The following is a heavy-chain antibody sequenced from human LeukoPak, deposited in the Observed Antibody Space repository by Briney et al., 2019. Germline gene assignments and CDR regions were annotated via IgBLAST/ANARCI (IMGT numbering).Heavy chain of an antibody. Sequence: PSETLSLTCAAYGGSFSGYYWSWIRQPPGKGLEWIGEINHSGSTNYNPSLKSRVTISVDTSKNQFSLKLSSVTAADTAVYYCARLPYYYDSSGYYYFSFDYWGQGTLVTVSS. CDR2: INHSGST. J-gene: IGHJ4*02. CDR1: GGSFSGYY. D-gene: IGHD3-22*01. CDR3: ARLPYYYDSSGYYYFSFDY. V-gene: IGHV4-34*01.